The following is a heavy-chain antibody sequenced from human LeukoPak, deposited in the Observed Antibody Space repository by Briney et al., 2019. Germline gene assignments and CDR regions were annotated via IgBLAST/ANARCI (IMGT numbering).Heavy chain of an antibody. D-gene: IGHD5-18*01. V-gene: IGHV4-30-4*01. CDR2: IYCSGST. J-gene: IGHJ6*02. Sequence: PSETLSLTCTVSGGSISSGDYYWSWIRQPPGKGLEWIGYIYCSGSTYYNPSLKSRVTISVDTSKNQFSLKLSSVTAADTAVYYCASGYSYGYPYGMDVWGQGTTVTVSS. CDR1: GGSISSGDYY. CDR3: ASGYSYGYPYGMDV.